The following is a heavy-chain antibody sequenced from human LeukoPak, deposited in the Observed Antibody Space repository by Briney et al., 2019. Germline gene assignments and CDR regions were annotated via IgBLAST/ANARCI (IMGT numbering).Heavy chain of an antibody. CDR1: GFTFNSYA. V-gene: IGHV3-30*14. CDR3: ARARGALSY. J-gene: IGHJ4*02. Sequence: PGGSLRLSCAASGFTFNSYAFHWVRQAPGKGLQWGAVIAFDGTNTHYADSVKGRFTISRDNSKNTLYLQMNSLRAEDTAIYFCARARGALSYWGQGTLITVSS. D-gene: IGHD1-26*01. CDR2: IAFDGTNT.